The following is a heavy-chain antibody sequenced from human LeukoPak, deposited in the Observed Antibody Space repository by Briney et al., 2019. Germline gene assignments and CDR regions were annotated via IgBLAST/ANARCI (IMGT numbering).Heavy chain of an antibody. Sequence: PGGSLRLSCTASGFTFSDYYMSWIRQTPGKGLEWLSYIGTRDNTIQYADSVKGRFTISRDNANNSVFLQMNNLRAEDSAIYYCARGARWAYYFDYWGQGSLVTVSS. V-gene: IGHV3-11*01. CDR1: GFTFSDYY. J-gene: IGHJ4*02. D-gene: IGHD4-23*01. CDR2: IGTRDNTI. CDR3: ARGARWAYYFDY.